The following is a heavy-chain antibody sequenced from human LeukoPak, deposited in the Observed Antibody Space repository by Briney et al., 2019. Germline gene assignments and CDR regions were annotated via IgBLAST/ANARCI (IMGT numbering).Heavy chain of an antibody. J-gene: IGHJ4*02. V-gene: IGHV3-7*03. CDR3: ARDEYSYGYNY. D-gene: IGHD5-18*01. Sequence: GGSLRLSCAASGFTFSNYWMSWVRQAPGKGLEWVANIKQDGSEKYYVESVKGRFTISRDNAKNSLYLQMNSLRAEDTAVYYCARDEYSYGYNYWGQGTLVTVSS. CDR2: IKQDGSEK. CDR1: GFTFSNYW.